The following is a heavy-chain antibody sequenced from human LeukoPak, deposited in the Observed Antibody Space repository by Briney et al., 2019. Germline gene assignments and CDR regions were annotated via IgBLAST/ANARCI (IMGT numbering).Heavy chain of an antibody. V-gene: IGHV4-34*01. CDR1: GGSFSGYY. Sequence: SETLSLTCAVYGGSFSGYYWSWIRQPPGKGLEWIGEINHSGSTNYNPSLKSRVTISVDTSKNQFSLKLSSVTAADTAVYYCARGLYGDYVRAYYYYMDVWGKGTTVTVSS. D-gene: IGHD4-17*01. CDR3: ARGLYGDYVRAYYYYMDV. CDR2: INHSGST. J-gene: IGHJ6*03.